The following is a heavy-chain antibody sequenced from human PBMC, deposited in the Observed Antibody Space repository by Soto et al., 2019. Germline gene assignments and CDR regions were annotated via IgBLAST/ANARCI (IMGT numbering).Heavy chain of an antibody. D-gene: IGHD4-17*01. V-gene: IGHV3-11*03. CDR2: ISSSSSYT. J-gene: IGHJ4*02. CDR3: ARSPTVVTPVDY. Sequence: GGSLRLSCVASGFTFSSYGMSWIRQAPGKGLEWVSYISSSSSYTNYADSVKGRFTISRDNAKNSLYLQMNSLRAEDTAVYYCARSPTVVTPVDYWGQGTLVTVS. CDR1: GFTFSSYG.